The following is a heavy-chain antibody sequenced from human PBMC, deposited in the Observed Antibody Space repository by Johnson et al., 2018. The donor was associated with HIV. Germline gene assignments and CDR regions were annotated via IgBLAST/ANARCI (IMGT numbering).Heavy chain of an antibody. CDR2: ISWNSGSI. Sequence: VQLVESGGGLVKPGGSLRLSCAASGFTFDDYAMHWVRQAPGKGLEWVSGISWNSGSIGYADSVKGRFTISRDNSKNTLYLQMNSLRAEDTAVYYCEGGGNKAFDIWGQGTMVTVSS. V-gene: IGHV3-9*01. CDR1: GFTFDDYA. D-gene: IGHD3-16*01. J-gene: IGHJ3*02. CDR3: EGGGNKAFDI.